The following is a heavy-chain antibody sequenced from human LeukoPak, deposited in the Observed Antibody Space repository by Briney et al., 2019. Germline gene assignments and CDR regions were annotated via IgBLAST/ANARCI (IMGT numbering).Heavy chain of an antibody. CDR3: ARVPRLGGYSSYDGGFDY. Sequence: GGSLRLSCAASGFTFSSYEMNWVRQAPGKGLEWVSYISSSGSTIYYADSVKGRFTISRDNAKNSLYLQMNSLRAEDTAVYYCARVPRLGGYSSYDGGFDYWGQGTLVTVSS. D-gene: IGHD5-12*01. CDR2: ISSSGSTI. J-gene: IGHJ4*02. CDR1: GFTFSSYE. V-gene: IGHV3-48*03.